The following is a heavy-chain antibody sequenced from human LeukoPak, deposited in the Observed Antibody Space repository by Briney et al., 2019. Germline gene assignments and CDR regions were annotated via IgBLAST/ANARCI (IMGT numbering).Heavy chain of an antibody. CDR1: GFTFDDYS. V-gene: IGHV3-9*01. J-gene: IGHJ6*02. CDR2: ISWDSRSI. D-gene: IGHD3-22*01. Sequence: PGGSLRLSCAASGFTFDDYSMDWVRQAPGKGREWVAGISWDSRSIGYADSVKGRFTISRDNAKNSVSLQMNSLRTEDTALYYCTKDLSSQWFTDIRHYGMNVWGQGTTVAVSS. CDR3: TKDLSSQWFTDIRHYGMNV.